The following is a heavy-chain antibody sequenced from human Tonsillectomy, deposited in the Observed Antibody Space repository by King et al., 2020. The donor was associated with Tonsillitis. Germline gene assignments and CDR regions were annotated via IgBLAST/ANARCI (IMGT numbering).Heavy chain of an antibody. V-gene: IGHV3-11*01. CDR2: ICTTDNNL. CDR1: GFSISDHC. J-gene: IGHJ4*02. D-gene: IGHD7-27*01. Sequence: VQLVESGGDLVKPGGSLRLSCTASGFSISDHCMTWIRQAPGKGLEWVAYICTTDNNLSYADSAKGRFTISRDNPNNSLYLQMNSLRVEGTAVYYCGRGHWGLDYWGQGTLVTVSS. CDR3: GRGHWGLDY.